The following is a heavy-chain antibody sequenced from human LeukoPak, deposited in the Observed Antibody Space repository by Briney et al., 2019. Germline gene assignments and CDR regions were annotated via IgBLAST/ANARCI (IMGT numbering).Heavy chain of an antibody. CDR2: IYYSGST. CDR1: GGSISSSSYY. CDR3: ARQTRITIFGNNLFDP. J-gene: IGHJ5*02. V-gene: IGHV4-39*01. Sequence: PSETLSLTCTVSGGSISSSSYYWGWIRQPPGKGLEWIGSIYYSGSTSYNPSLKSRVTISVDTSKNHFSLKLSSVTAADTAVYYCARQTRITIFGNNLFDPWGQETLVTVSS. D-gene: IGHD3-3*01.